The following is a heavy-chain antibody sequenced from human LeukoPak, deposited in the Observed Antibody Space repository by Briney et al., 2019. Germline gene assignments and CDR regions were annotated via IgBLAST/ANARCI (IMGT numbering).Heavy chain of an antibody. CDR2: IWYDGSNK. V-gene: IGHV3-33*01. D-gene: IGHD6-6*01. CDR3: ARVLYSSSSFDY. CDR1: GFTFSSYG. Sequence: GRSLRLSCAASGFTFSSYGMHWVRQAPGKGLEWVAVIWYDGSNKYYADSVKGRFTISRDNSKNTLYLQMNSLRAEDTAVYYCARVLYSSSSFDYWGQGTLVTVSS. J-gene: IGHJ4*02.